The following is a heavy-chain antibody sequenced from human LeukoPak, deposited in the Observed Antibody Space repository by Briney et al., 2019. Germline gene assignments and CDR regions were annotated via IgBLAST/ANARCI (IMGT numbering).Heavy chain of an antibody. CDR1: GYTSTDYF. D-gene: IGHD5-18*01. CDR3: ATLRYGS. Sequence: GASAKVSCKASGYTSTDYFVHWVRQASGQGLEWMGWINPNSGGTSYAQKFQGRVTMTRDTSISTAYMELSRLGSDDTAVYYCATLRYGSWGQGTLITVSS. V-gene: IGHV1-2*02. CDR2: INPNSGGT. J-gene: IGHJ4*02.